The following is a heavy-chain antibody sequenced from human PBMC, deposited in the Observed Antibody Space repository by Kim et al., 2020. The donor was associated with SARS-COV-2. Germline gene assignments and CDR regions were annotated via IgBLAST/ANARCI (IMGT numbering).Heavy chain of an antibody. D-gene: IGHD4-17*01. CDR1: GFTFSNAW. J-gene: IGHJ6*02. CDR3: TTHYGEDYYYYYGMDV. CDR2: IKSKTDGGTT. Sequence: GGSLRLSCAASGFTFSNAWMSWVRQAPGKGLEWVGRIKSKTDGGTTDYAAPVKGRFTISRDDSKNTLYLQMNSLKTEDTAVYYCTTHYGEDYYYYYGMDVWGQGTTVTVSS. V-gene: IGHV3-15*01.